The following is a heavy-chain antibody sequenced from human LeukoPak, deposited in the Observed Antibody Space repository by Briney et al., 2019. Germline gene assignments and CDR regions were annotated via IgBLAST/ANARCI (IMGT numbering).Heavy chain of an antibody. J-gene: IGHJ3*02. Sequence: GGSLRLSCAASGFTVSSNHMSWVRQAPGKGLEWVSVIYSGGSTYYAESVKGRFTISRDNSKNALYLQMNSLRSLRAEDTAVYYCASVLGGAFDIWGQGTRVTVSS. CDR1: GFTVSSNH. D-gene: IGHD3-3*02. CDR2: IYSGGST. CDR3: ASVLGGAFDI. V-gene: IGHV3-53*01.